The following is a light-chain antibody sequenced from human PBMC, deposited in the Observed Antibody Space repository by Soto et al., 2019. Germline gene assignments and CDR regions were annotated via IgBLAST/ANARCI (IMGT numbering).Light chain of an antibody. Sequence: DIQMTQSPSTLSASVGDRVTITCRASQSISSWLAGYQQKPGKAPKLLIYDASSLESGVPSRFSGSGSGTEFTLTISSLQPDDFATYYGQQYNSYSILTFGGGTKVEIK. CDR3: QQYNSYSILT. CDR2: DAS. J-gene: IGKJ4*01. CDR1: QSISSW. V-gene: IGKV1-5*01.